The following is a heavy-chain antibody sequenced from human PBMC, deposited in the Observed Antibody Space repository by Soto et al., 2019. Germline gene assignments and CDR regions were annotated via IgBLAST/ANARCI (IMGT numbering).Heavy chain of an antibody. CDR2: ISAYNGNT. CDR1: GYTFTSYG. J-gene: IGHJ4*02. Sequence: QVQLVQSGAEGKKPGASVKVSCKASGYTFTSYGISWVRQAPGQGLEWMGWISAYNGNTNYAQKLQGRVTKTTDTSTSTAYMERRSLRSDDTAVYYGARAYHRGFGESPGYWGQGALVTVSS. V-gene: IGHV1-18*04. D-gene: IGHD3-10*01. CDR3: ARAYHRGFGESPGY.